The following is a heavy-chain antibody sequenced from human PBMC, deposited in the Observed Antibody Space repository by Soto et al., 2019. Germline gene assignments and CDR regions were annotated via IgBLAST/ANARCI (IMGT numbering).Heavy chain of an antibody. CDR1: GYSFTSYW. V-gene: IGHV5-10-1*01. Sequence: GESLKISCKGSGYSFTSYWISWVRQMPGKGLEWMGRIDPSDSYTNYSPSFQGHVTISADKSISTAYLQWSSLKASDTAMYYCARRLSGSYYYYYGMDVWGQGTTVTVSS. CDR2: IDPSDSYT. D-gene: IGHD1-26*01. CDR3: ARRLSGSYYYYYGMDV. J-gene: IGHJ6*02.